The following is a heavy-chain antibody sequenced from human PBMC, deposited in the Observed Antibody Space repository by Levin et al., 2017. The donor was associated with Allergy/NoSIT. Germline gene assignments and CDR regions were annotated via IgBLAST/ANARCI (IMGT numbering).Heavy chain of an antibody. J-gene: IGHJ4*02. CDR3: AKAGLLWFRELTY. V-gene: IGHV3-23*01. CDR2: ISGSGGST. CDR1: GFTFSSYA. Sequence: GESLKISCAASGFTFSSYAMSWVRQAPGKGLEWVSAISGSGGSTYYADSVKGRFTISRDNSKNTLYLQMNSLRAEDTAVYYCAKAGLLWFRELTYWGQGTLVTVSS. D-gene: IGHD3-10*01.